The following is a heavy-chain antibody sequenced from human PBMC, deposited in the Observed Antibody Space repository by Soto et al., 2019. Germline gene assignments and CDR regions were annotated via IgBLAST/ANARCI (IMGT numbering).Heavy chain of an antibody. Sequence: QLQLQESGPGLVKPSETLSLTCTVSGGSISSSSYYWGWIRQPPGKGLEWIGSIYYSGSTFYNPSLKRRVTISVDTAKNQFSLKLSPVTAADTSVYYCARRTVYYGMDVWGQGTTVTVSS. CDR1: GGSISSSSYY. CDR3: ARRTVYYGMDV. CDR2: IYYSGST. D-gene: IGHD4-4*01. V-gene: IGHV4-39*01. J-gene: IGHJ6*02.